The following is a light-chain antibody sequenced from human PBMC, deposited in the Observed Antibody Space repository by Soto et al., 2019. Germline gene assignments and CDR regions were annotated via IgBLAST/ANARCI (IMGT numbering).Light chain of an antibody. J-gene: IGKJ5*01. V-gene: IGKV3-15*01. CDR2: ATS. CDR3: QQYDNWPPP. CDR1: QRGSNN. Sequence: EIVMTQSPATLSVSPGERATLSCRASQRGSNNLAGYQQRPGRSPRLLIYATSTRATGIPARFSGSGSGTEFTLNISILQSEDFAVYYCQQYDNWPPPFGQGTRLEIK.